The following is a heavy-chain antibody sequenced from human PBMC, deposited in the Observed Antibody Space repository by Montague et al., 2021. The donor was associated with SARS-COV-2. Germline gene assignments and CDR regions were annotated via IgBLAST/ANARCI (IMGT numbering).Heavy chain of an antibody. CDR1: GTSISYGCRG. V-gene: IGHV4-31*03. Sequence: TLSLTCTVYGTSISYGCRGWNWICQRPGKGLEWNGDKGKSGNTQYNPSLKSRVRLSADTSKYQFSLNLMSATAADTALYYCARGSGGRVDWGQGTTVIVSS. D-gene: IGHD3-16*01. CDR2: KGKSGNT. J-gene: IGHJ6*02. CDR3: ARGSGGRVD.